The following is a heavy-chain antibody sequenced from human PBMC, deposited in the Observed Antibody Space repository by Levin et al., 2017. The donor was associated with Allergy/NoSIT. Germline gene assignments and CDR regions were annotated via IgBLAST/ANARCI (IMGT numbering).Heavy chain of an antibody. Sequence: PSETLSLTCTVSGGSISSSDYAWDWIRQPPGKGLEWIASISYTGSTSYNPSLKGRLTISVDTSKNEFSLNLYSVTAADSAVHFCARRRHLYDYCDYWGQGTLVTVSS. CDR3: ARRRHLYDYCDY. V-gene: IGHV4-39*01. CDR2: ISYTGST. D-gene: IGHD5/OR15-5a*01. J-gene: IGHJ4*02. CDR1: GGSISSSDYA.